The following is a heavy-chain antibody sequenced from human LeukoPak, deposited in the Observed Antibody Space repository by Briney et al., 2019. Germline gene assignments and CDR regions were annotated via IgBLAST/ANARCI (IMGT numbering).Heavy chain of an antibody. CDR3: ARGIWWATTHHFDY. V-gene: IGHV4-34*01. CDR2: INHSGST. D-gene: IGHD5-24*01. CDR1: GGSFSGYY. J-gene: IGHJ4*02. Sequence: PSETPSLTCAVYGGSFSGYYWSWIRQPPGKGLEWIGEINHSGSTNYNPSLKSRVTISVDTSKNQFSLKLSSVTAADTAVYYCARGIWWATTHHFDYWGQGTLVTVSS.